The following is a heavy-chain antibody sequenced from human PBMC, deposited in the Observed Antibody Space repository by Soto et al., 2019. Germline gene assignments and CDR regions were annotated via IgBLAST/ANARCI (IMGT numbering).Heavy chain of an antibody. CDR2: IYDSAST. CDR1: GDSINIAYYY. D-gene: IGHD6-13*01. V-gene: IGHV4-30-4*01. CDR3: ARDRGRSWMYKRFDP. J-gene: IGHJ5*02. Sequence: PSETLSLTCTVSGDSINIAYYYWSWLRQPPGRGLEGISHIYDSASTYYTPSLKSLVTISIDTAKNQFSLQMTSVTAAAAAVYSCARDRGRSWMYKRFDPWGQGTQVTVSS.